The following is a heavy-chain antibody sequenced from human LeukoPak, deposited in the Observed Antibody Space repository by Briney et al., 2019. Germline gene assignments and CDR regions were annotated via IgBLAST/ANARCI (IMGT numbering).Heavy chain of an antibody. CDR1: GGSISSGSYY. V-gene: IGHV4-61*02. D-gene: IGHD5-24*01. CDR2: IYTSGST. Sequence: SQTLSLTCTVSGGSISSGSYYWTWIRQPAGKGLEWIGRIYTSGSTNYNPSLKSRVTISVDTSKNQFSLKLSSVTAADTAVYYCAGTKPERWLQRGKRRAGAYWGQGTLVTVSS. J-gene: IGHJ4*02. CDR3: AGTKPERWLQRGKRRAGAY.